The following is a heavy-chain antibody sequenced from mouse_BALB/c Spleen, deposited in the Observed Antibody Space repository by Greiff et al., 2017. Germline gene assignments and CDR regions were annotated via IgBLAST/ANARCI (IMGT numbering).Heavy chain of an antibody. D-gene: IGHD2-1*01. Sequence: QVHVKQSGPGLVAPSQSLSITCTVSGFSLTGYGVNWVRQPPGKGLEWLGMIWGDGSTDYNSALKSRLSISKDNSKSQVFLKMNSLQTDDTARYYCARDEGLPYGNYDWFAYWGQGTLVTVSA. CDR1: GFSLTGYG. J-gene: IGHJ3*01. CDR3: ARDEGLPYGNYDWFAY. V-gene: IGHV2-6-7*01. CDR2: IWGDGST.